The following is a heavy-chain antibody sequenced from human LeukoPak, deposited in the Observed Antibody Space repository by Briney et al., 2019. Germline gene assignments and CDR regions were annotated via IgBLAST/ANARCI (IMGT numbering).Heavy chain of an antibody. D-gene: IGHD6-19*01. CDR2: IYTSGST. CDR1: GGSISSGSYY. Sequence: SQTLSLTCTVSGGSISSGSYYWSWIRQPAGKGLEWIGRIYTSGSTNYNPSLKSRVTISVDTSKNQFSLKLSSVTAADTAVYYCARGHPPGTAVLWGQGTLVTVSS. V-gene: IGHV4-61*02. J-gene: IGHJ4*02. CDR3: ARGHPPGTAVL.